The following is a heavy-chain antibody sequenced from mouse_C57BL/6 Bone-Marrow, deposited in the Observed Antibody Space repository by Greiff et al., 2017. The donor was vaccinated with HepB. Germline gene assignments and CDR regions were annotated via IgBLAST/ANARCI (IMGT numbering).Heavy chain of an antibody. Sequence: VQLQESGAELVKPGASVKLSCKASGYTFTSYDINWVKQRPGQGLEWIGWIYPRDGSTKYNEKFKGKATLTVDTSSSTAYMELHSLTYEDSAVYLSARWVITTVVATDCAMDYWGQGTSVTVSS. CDR3: ARWVITTVVATDCAMDY. J-gene: IGHJ4*01. CDR2: IYPRDGST. CDR1: GYTFTSYD. D-gene: IGHD1-1*01. V-gene: IGHV1-85*01.